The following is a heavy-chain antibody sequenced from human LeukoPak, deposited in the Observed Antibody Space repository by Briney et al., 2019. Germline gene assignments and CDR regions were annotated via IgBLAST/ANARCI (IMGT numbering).Heavy chain of an antibody. V-gene: IGHV4-59*01. CDR2: IYYSGST. CDR1: GGSISSYY. Sequence: SETLSLTCTVSGGSISSYYWSWIRQPPGKGLEWIGYIYYSGSTNYNPSLKSRVTISVDTSKNQFSLKVSSVTAADTAVYYCASYGGNPGYFDYWGQGTLVTVSS. D-gene: IGHD4-23*01. CDR3: ASYGGNPGYFDY. J-gene: IGHJ4*02.